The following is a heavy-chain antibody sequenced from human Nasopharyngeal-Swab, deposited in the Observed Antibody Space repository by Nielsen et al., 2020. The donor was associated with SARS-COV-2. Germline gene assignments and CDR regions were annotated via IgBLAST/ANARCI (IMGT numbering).Heavy chain of an antibody. CDR3: ARGFNNGPFDN. CDR2: ISSSSSTI. V-gene: IGHV3-48*04. D-gene: IGHD1/OR15-1a*01. Sequence: GESLKISCSASGFAFSSYSMNWVRQAPGKGLEWLSYISSSSSTIYYADSVKGRFTISRDNARNSLYLQMNSLRAEDTALYYCARGFNNGPFDNWGQGTLVTVSS. J-gene: IGHJ4*02. CDR1: GFAFSSYS.